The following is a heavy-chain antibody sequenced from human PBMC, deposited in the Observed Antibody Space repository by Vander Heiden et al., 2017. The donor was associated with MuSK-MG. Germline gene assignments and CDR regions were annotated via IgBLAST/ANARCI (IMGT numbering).Heavy chain of an antibody. D-gene: IGHD3-9*01. CDR3: ARGQVDSRMSD. J-gene: IGHJ4*02. CDR1: GESFSGYY. CDR2: ISHRGDT. Sequence: QVQLQQWGAGLLRPSETLSLTCAVYGESFSGYYWTWIRQPPGRGLEWIGEISHRGDTSYNPSLKSRVSISVDTSKKQFFLKLSSVTAADTAVYYCARGQVDSRMSDWGQGTLVTVSS. V-gene: IGHV4-34*02.